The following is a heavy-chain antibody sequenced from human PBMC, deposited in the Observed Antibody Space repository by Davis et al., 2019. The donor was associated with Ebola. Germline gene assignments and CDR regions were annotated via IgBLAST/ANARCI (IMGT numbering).Heavy chain of an antibody. CDR1: GFTFNRND. D-gene: IGHD3-16*01. CDR3: VRGGLSGSTYAYGMDV. Sequence: GGSLRLSCGASGFTFNRNDMHWVRQRTGEGLEWVSGIGTAGDTYYQGSVKGRFSISRDNAKNSLYLQMNSLRVGDTAVYYCVRGGLSGSTYAYGMDVWGKGTTVTVSS. J-gene: IGHJ6*03. CDR2: IGTAGDT. V-gene: IGHV3-13*01.